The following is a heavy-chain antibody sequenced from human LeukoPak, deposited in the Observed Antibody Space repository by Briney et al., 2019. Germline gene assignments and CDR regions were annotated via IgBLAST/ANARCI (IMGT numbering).Heavy chain of an antibody. CDR1: GGSISSYY. CDR2: IYYSGST. J-gene: IGHJ6*03. CDR3: ARHSCGDGSSCPDYYYYMDV. Sequence: PSETLSLTCTVSGGSISSYYWSWIRQPPGKGLEWIGYIYYSGSTNYNPSLKSRVTISVDTSKNQFSLKLSSVTAADTAVYYCARHSCGDGSSCPDYYYYMDVWGKGTTVTISS. V-gene: IGHV4-59*08. D-gene: IGHD6-13*01.